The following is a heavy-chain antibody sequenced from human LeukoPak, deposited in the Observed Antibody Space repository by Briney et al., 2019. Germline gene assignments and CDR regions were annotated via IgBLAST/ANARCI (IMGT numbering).Heavy chain of an antibody. V-gene: IGHV1-69*05. J-gene: IGHJ4*02. Sequence: ASVKVSCKASGGTFSSYAIGWVRQAPGQGLEWMGGIIPIFGTANYAQKFQGRVTITTDESTSTAYMELSSLRSEDTAVYYCARDRISGQWMVTLDYWGQGTLGTVSS. CDR1: GGTFSSYA. CDR2: IIPIFGTA. CDR3: ARDRISGQWMVTLDY. D-gene: IGHD6-19*01.